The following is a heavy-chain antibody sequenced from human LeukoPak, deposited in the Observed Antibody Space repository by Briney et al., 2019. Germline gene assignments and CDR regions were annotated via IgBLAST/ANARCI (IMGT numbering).Heavy chain of an antibody. D-gene: IGHD3-22*01. CDR3: AKEGYYYDSSGYYSY. J-gene: IGHJ4*02. V-gene: IGHV3-48*01. Sequence: GGSLRLSCAASGFTFSSHSMNWVRQAPGKGLEWVSYISSSSSTIYYADSVKGRFTISRDNAKNSLYLQMNGLRAEDTAVYYCAKEGYYYDSSGYYSYWGQGTLVTVSS. CDR2: ISSSSSTI. CDR1: GFTFSSHS.